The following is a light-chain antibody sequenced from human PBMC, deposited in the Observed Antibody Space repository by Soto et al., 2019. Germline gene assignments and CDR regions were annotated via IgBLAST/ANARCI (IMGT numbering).Light chain of an antibody. CDR2: KAS. CDR1: QSVSGG. CDR3: QQYNSYPYT. Sequence: DIQMTQSPSTLSASVGDRVTITCRASQSVSGGLAWYRQKPGEAPKLLIYKASTLQSAVPSRFSGSGSGTEFTLTIRSLQPDDFATYYCQQYNSYPYTFGQGTKLEIK. J-gene: IGKJ2*01. V-gene: IGKV1-5*03.